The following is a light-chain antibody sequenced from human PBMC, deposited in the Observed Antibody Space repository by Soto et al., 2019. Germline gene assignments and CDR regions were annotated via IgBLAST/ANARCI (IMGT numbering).Light chain of an antibody. CDR3: QTWGTGTWV. V-gene: IGLV4-69*01. J-gene: IGLJ3*02. Sequence: QLVLTQSPSASASLGASVKLTCTLSSGHSSYAIAWHQQQPEKGPRYLMKLNNDGSHSKGDGIPDRFSGSSSGAERYLTISRLQSEDEADYYCQTWGTGTWVFGGGTTVTVL. CDR2: LNNDGSH. CDR1: SGHSSYA.